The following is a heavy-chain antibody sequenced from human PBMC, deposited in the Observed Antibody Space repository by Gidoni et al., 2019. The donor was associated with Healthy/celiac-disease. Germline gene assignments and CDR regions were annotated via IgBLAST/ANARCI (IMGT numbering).Heavy chain of an antibody. CDR2: IYYSGST. Sequence: QVQLQESGPGLVKPSETLSLTCTVSGGSISSYYWSWIRQPPGKGLEWIGYIYYSGSTNYNPSLKSRVTISVDTSKNQFSLKLSSVTAADTAVYYCARDGGSSSWFPFDPWGQGTLVTVSS. CDR3: ARDGGSSSWFPFDP. D-gene: IGHD6-13*01. V-gene: IGHV4-59*01. J-gene: IGHJ5*02. CDR1: GGSISSYY.